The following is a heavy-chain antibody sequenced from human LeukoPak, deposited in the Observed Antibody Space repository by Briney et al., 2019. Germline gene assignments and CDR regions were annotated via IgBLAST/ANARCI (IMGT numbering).Heavy chain of an antibody. D-gene: IGHD3-16*01. CDR2: MNPNSGNT. V-gene: IGHV1-8*01. Sequence: ASVKVSCKASGYTFTSHDINWVRQATGQGLEWMGWMNPNSGNTGYAQKFQGRVTMTRNTSISTAYMELSSLRSEDTAVYYCARGLDFQGEANFDYWGQGTLVTVSS. CDR1: GYTFTSHD. CDR3: ARGLDFQGEANFDY. J-gene: IGHJ4*02.